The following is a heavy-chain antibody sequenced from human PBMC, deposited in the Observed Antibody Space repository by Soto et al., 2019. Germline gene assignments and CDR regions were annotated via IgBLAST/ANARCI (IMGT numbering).Heavy chain of an antibody. Sequence: PSETLSLTCSVSGSSINSNLYHWGWIRHSPGKGLEWIGSIHNTGNIFYNPSLKSRVTISVDTSKNQLSLKLSSVTAADTAVYYCARVGRSSGWYNHYWGQGTLVTVSS. V-gene: IGHV4-39*07. CDR2: IHNTGNI. CDR1: GSSINSNLYH. CDR3: ARVGRSSGWYNHY. D-gene: IGHD6-19*01. J-gene: IGHJ4*02.